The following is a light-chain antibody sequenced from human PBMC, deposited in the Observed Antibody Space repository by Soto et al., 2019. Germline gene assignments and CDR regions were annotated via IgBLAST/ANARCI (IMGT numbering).Light chain of an antibody. CDR2: GAS. CDR3: QQYNNWPFI. Sequence: EIVMTQSPATLSVSPGERATLSCRASQSVSSNLAWYQQKPGQAPRLLIYGASTRTTGIPARFSGSGSGTEFTLTISSLQSGHFAVYYFQQYNNWPFIFRPVTKVDIK. J-gene: IGKJ3*01. CDR1: QSVSSN. V-gene: IGKV3-15*01.